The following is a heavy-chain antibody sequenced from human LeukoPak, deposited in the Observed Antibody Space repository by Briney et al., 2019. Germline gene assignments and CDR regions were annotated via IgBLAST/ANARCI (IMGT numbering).Heavy chain of an antibody. V-gene: IGHV4-59*08. CDR2: IYYSGST. J-gene: IGHJ1*01. CDR1: GGSISSYY. CDR3: ARVFWRDGSGSYYKTRAEYFQH. Sequence: SETLSLTCTVSGGSISSYYWSWIRQPPGKGLEWIGFIYYSGSTNYNPSLKSRVTISVDTSKNQFSLKLSSVTAADTAVYYCARVFWRDGSGSYYKTRAEYFQHWGQGTLVTVSS. D-gene: IGHD3-10*01.